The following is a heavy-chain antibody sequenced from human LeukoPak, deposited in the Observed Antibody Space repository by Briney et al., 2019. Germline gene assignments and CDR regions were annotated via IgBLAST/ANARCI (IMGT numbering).Heavy chain of an antibody. D-gene: IGHD6-19*01. CDR3: ASPPAPYSSGWYFGY. Sequence: SETLYLTCTVSGGSISSYYWSWIRQPPGKGLEWIGYLFNSGSTNYNPSLKSRVTISVDTSKNQFSLKLSSVTAADTAVYYCASPPAPYSSGWYFGYWGQGTLVTVSS. J-gene: IGHJ4*02. CDR1: GGSISSYY. CDR2: LFNSGST. V-gene: IGHV4-59*01.